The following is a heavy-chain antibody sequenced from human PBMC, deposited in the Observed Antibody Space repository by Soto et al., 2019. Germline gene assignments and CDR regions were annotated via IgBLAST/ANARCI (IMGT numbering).Heavy chain of an antibody. CDR3: AREVQVHTPAFVY. CDR2: IYPMFGPA. Sequence: QVQLVQSGAEMKKPGSSVKVSCQSSGGTFNTYAMNWVRQAPGQGPEWMGDIYPMFGPANYAPKFQGRVTITADECTGTSYMQLSSLTSEDTALYFCAREVQVHTPAFVYWGQGTLVTVSS. CDR1: GGTFNTYA. J-gene: IGHJ4*02. V-gene: IGHV1-69*19. D-gene: IGHD3-10*01.